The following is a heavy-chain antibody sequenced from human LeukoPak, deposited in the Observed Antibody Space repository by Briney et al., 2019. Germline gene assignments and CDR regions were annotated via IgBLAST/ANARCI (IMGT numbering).Heavy chain of an antibody. J-gene: IGHJ4*02. CDR3: ARGAYYDSSSLYYFDY. Sequence: GASVKVSCKASGYTFTSYYMHWVRQAPGQGLEWMGIINPSGGSTSYAQEFQGRVTITRDTSASTAYMELSSLRSEDMAVYYCARGAYYDSSSLYYFDYWGQGTLVTVSS. CDR2: INPSGGST. V-gene: IGHV1-46*01. D-gene: IGHD3-22*01. CDR1: GYTFTSYY.